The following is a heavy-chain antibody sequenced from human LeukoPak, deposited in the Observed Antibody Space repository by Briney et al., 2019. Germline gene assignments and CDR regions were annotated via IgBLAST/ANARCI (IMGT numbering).Heavy chain of an antibody. J-gene: IGHJ4*02. V-gene: IGHV3-30*02. D-gene: IGHD2-15*01. CDR2: IRYDGNYK. CDR3: AKDHRGYCSGRNCYSHY. CDR1: GFTFTNYG. Sequence: HPGGSLRLSCAASGFTFTNYGMHWLRQAPGKGLEWVAFIRYDGNYKFFADSVKGRFAISRDNSNSTVFLQMNSLRAEDTAVYYCAKDHRGYCSGRNCYSHYWGQGTPVTVSS.